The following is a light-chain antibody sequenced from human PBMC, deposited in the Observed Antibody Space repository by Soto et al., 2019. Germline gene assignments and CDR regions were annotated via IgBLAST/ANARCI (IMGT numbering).Light chain of an antibody. V-gene: IGLV2-8*01. J-gene: IGLJ2*01. CDR2: EVI. CDR3: SSYAGSNNYVV. CDR1: SSDVGGYNY. Sequence: QSALTQPPSASGSPGQSVTISCTGTSSDVGGYNYVSWYQQHPGKAPKLMIYEVIKRPSGVPDRFSGSKSGNTASLTGSGLKDEDEADYYCSSYAGSNNYVVFGGGTKLTVL.